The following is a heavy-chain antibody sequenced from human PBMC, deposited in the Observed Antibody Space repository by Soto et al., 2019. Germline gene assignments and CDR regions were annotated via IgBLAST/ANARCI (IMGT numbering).Heavy chain of an antibody. CDR1: GGSISSYY. V-gene: IGHV4-59*01. D-gene: IGHD2-15*01. CDR3: ARAGYCSGGSGSEAHNWFDP. CDR2: IYYSGST. J-gene: IGHJ5*02. Sequence: PSETLSLTCTVSGGSISSYYWSWIRQPPGKGLEWIGYIYYSGSTNYNPSLKSRVTISVDTSKNQFSLKLSSVTAADTAVYYCARAGYCSGGSGSEAHNWFDPWGQGPLVTVST.